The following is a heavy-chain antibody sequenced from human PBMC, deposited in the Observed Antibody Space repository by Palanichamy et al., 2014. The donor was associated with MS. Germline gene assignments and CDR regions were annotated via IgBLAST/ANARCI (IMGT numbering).Heavy chain of an antibody. D-gene: IGHD1-14*01. V-gene: IGHV3-30*04. J-gene: IGHJ6*02. Sequence: QVQLVESGGGVVQPGGSLRLSCAASGFSFSTYAMHWFRQAPGKRLEWVTVMSYDVNNKYYADSVKGRFTISRDNPRNTLYLEMSSLRPEDSAVYFCARDSQYNQNYGRAIDVRGQGTTVIVSS. CDR2: MSYDVNNK. CDR1: GFSFSTYA. CDR3: ARDSQYNQNYGRAIDV.